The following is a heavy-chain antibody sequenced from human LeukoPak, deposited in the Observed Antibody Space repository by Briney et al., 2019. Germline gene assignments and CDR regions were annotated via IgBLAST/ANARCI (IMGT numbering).Heavy chain of an antibody. D-gene: IGHD4-17*01. CDR1: GGSISSYY. J-gene: IGHJ4*02. Sequence: PSETLSLTCTVSGGSISSYYWSWIRQPPGKGLEWIGYIYYSGSTDYNPSLQSRVTISIDTSKNQFSLNLSSVTAADTAVYYCARGGPTYGDIYDYWGQGTLVTVSS. CDR3: ARGGPTYGDIYDY. V-gene: IGHV4-59*01. CDR2: IYYSGST.